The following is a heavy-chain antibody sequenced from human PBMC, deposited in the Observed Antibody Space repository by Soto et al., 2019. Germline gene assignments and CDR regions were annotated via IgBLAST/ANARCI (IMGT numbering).Heavy chain of an antibody. V-gene: IGHV3-30*18. Sequence: PGGSLRLSCAASGFTFSSYGIHWVRQAPGKGLEWVALISYDGTDKYYADSVEGRFTISRDNSKNTLYLQMSSLGPEDTAVYYCVKERYAQLWLEDYGMDVWGQGTTVTVS. D-gene: IGHD5-18*01. J-gene: IGHJ6*02. CDR1: GFTFSSYG. CDR2: ISYDGTDK. CDR3: VKERYAQLWLEDYGMDV.